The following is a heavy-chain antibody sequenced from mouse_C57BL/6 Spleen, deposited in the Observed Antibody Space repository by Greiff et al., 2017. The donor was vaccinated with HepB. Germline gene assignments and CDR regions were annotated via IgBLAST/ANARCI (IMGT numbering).Heavy chain of an antibody. CDR1: GFTFSSYT. J-gene: IGHJ2*01. V-gene: IGHV5-9*01. CDR2: ISGGGGNT. CDR3: ARQDSYFDY. Sequence: VQLKESGGGLVKPGGSLKLSCAASGFTFSSYTMSWVRQTPEKRLEWVATISGGGGNTYYPDSVKGRFTISRDNAKNTLYLQMSSLRSEDTALYYCARQDSYFDYWGQGTTLTVSS.